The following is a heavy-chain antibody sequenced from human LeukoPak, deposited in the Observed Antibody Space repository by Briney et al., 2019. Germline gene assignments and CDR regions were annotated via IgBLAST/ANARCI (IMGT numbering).Heavy chain of an antibody. V-gene: IGHV1-46*01. CDR2: INPSGGST. CDR1: GYTFTSYD. J-gene: IGHJ4*02. Sequence: ASVKVSCKASGYTFTSYDINWVRQAPGQGLEWMGIINPSGGSTSYAQKFQGRVTMTRDMSTSTVYMELSSLRSEDTAVYYCARVGCRGGSCYFDYWGQGTLVTVSS. CDR3: ARVGCRGGSCYFDY. D-gene: IGHD2-15*01.